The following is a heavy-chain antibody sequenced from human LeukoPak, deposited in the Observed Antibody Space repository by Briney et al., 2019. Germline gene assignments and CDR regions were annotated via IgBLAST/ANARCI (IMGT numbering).Heavy chain of an antibody. CDR2: INHSGST. J-gene: IGHJ5*02. CDR3: ARGPHVVVVPAGRTLIVRWFDP. CDR1: GGSFSGYY. V-gene: IGHV4-34*01. D-gene: IGHD2-2*01. Sequence: SETLSLTCAVYGGSFSGYYWSWVRPPPGKGLEWIGEINHSGSTHYNPSLKRRVIIPVATSNHQFSLKLSSVTAADTAVYYCARGPHVVVVPAGRTLIVRWFDPWGQGTLVTVSS.